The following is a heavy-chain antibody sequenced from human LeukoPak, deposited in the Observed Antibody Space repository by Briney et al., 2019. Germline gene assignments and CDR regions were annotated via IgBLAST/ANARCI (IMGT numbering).Heavy chain of an antibody. J-gene: IGHJ4*02. D-gene: IGHD5-18*01. CDR1: GGSLSGYY. V-gene: IGHV4-34*01. Sequence: SETLSLTCAVYGGSLSGYYWSWIRQPPGKGLEWIGEINHSGSTNYNPSLKSRVTISVDTSKNQFSLKLSSVTAADTAVYYCASAFVGYSYGYDYWGQGTLVTVSS. CDR2: INHSGST. CDR3: ASAFVGYSYGYDY.